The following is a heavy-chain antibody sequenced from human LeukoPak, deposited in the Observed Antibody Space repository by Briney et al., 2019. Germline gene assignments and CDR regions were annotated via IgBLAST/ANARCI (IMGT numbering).Heavy chain of an antibody. CDR2: ISGDGKTT. CDR3: AKGVRSGTYYNCFDS. CDR1: GFNVDDYA. J-gene: IGHJ5*01. D-gene: IGHD1-26*01. Sequence: GGSLRLSCVASGFNVDDYALHWVRQAPGKGLEWISLISGDGKTTHYANSVKGRFTISRDNSENSLYLRMTSLRSEDTALYYCAKGVRSGTYYNCFDSWGQGTLVTVSS. V-gene: IGHV3-43*02.